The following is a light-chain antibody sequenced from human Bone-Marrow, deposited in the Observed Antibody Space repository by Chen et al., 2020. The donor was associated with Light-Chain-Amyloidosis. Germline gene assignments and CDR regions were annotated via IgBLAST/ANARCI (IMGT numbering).Light chain of an antibody. V-gene: IGKV2-30*01. J-gene: IGKJ3*01. CDR3: MHATHWPFA. CDR1: ESLVFSDGNTY. Sequence: AVLTQSPLSLPVTLGQPASIGCRANESLVFSDGNTYLNWFHQRPGQPPRRLIYQVSNRDSGVPDRFSGSGSGTDFTLSISRVEAEDVGTYYCMHATHWPFAFGPGTKADIK. CDR2: QVS.